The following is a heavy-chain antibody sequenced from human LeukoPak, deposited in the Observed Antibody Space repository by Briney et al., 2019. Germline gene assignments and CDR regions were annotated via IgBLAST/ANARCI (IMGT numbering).Heavy chain of an antibody. D-gene: IGHD3-16*01. CDR1: GFTFSTYS. V-gene: IGHV3-21*01. CDR2: ISTRSTYI. J-gene: IGHJ3*02. Sequence: GGSLRLSCAASGFTFSTYSMNWVRQAPGKGLEWVSCISTRSTYIYYADSVKGRFTISRDNAKNSLYLQMNSLRAEDTAVYYCARARGRSINDAFDIWGQGTMVTVSS. CDR3: ARARGRSINDAFDI.